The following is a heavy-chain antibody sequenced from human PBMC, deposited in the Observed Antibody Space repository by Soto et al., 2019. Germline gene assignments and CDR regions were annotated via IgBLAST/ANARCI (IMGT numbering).Heavy chain of an antibody. CDR2: ISAYTDNP. J-gene: IGHJ5*02. D-gene: IGHD2-2*01. Sequence: GASVKVSCKASCYTFTNYGVTWVRQAPGQGLEWMGWISAYTDNPNYAQKFQGRVTMTIDTSTTTAYMDLRSLTSDDTAVYYCARVIPGAEAWFGPWGQGTLVTVSS. V-gene: IGHV1-18*01. CDR1: CYTFTNYG. CDR3: ARVIPGAEAWFGP.